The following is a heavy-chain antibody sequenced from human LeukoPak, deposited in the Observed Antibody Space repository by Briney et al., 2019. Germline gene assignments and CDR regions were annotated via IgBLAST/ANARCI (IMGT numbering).Heavy chain of an antibody. CDR2: ISYDGSNK. CDR1: GFTFSSYA. CDR3: ARDYSGNYYFDY. J-gene: IGHJ4*02. Sequence: GGSLRLSCAASGFTFSSYAMHWVRQAPGKGLEWVAVISYDGSNKYYADSVKGRFTISRDNSKNTLYLQMNSLRAEDTAVYYCARDYSGNYYFDYWGQGTLVTVSS. D-gene: IGHD4-23*01. V-gene: IGHV3-30-3*01.